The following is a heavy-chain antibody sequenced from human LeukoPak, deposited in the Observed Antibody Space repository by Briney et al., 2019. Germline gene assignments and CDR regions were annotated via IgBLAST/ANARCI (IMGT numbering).Heavy chain of an antibody. J-gene: IGHJ6*02. CDR1: GGSISSYC. V-gene: IGHV4-59*01. Sequence: SETLSLTCTVSGGSISSYCWSWIRQPPGKGLEWIGYIYYSGSTNYNPSLKSRVTISVDTSKNQFSLKLSSVTAADTAVYYCARSGTYYYYGMDVWGQGTTVTVSS. CDR3: ARSGTYYYYGMDV. D-gene: IGHD6-13*01. CDR2: IYYSGST.